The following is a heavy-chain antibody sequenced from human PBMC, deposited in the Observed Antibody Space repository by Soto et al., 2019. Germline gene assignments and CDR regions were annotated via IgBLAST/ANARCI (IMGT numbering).Heavy chain of an antibody. J-gene: IGHJ6*02. CDR1: GYTFTRSG. Sequence: QVQLVQSGAEVKKPGASVKVSCKASGYTFTRSGISWVRQAPGQGLEWMGWISTYNGDTNYAQTFQGRVTMTTDTSTSTAYMELRSLRSDDTAVYYCAREGVAPSYYYGMDVWGQGTPVTVSS. V-gene: IGHV1-18*01. CDR2: ISTYNGDT. D-gene: IGHD5-12*01. CDR3: AREGVAPSYYYGMDV.